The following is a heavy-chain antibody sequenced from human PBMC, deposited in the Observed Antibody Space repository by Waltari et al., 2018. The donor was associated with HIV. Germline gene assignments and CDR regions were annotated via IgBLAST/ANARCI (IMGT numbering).Heavy chain of an antibody. CDR2: MNPNSGNT. D-gene: IGHD1-26*01. Sequence: QVQLVQSGAEVTKPGASVKVSCKASGYTFTSYDINGVRQATGQGLEWMGWMNPNSGNTGYAQKFQGRVTMTRNTSISTAYMELSSLRSEDTAVYYCARAWPRTGQWELYYFDYWGQGTLVTVSS. J-gene: IGHJ4*02. CDR1: GYTFTSYD. V-gene: IGHV1-8*01. CDR3: ARAWPRTGQWELYYFDY.